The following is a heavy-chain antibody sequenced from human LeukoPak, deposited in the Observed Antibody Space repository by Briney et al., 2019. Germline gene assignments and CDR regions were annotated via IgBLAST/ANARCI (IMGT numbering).Heavy chain of an antibody. CDR2: MNPNSGNT. V-gene: IGHV1-8*01. J-gene: IGHJ5*02. CDR3: ARGRGSGHKENWFDP. D-gene: IGHD6-19*01. Sequence: GASVKVSCKASGYAFTTYDINWVRQATGQGPEWMGWMNPNSGNTSYTQNFQGRVTMTRNTSISTAYMELSSLKSEDTAVYYCARGRGSGHKENWFDPWGQGTLVTVSS. CDR1: GYAFTTYD.